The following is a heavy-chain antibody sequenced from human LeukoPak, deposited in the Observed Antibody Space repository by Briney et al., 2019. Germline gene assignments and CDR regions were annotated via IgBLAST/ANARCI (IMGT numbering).Heavy chain of an antibody. CDR3: ASKSPGIAAADWYFDL. V-gene: IGHV4-59*12. CDR2: IYYSGST. Sequence: SETLSLTCTVSGGSISSYYWSWIRQPPGKGLEWIGYIYYSGSTNYNPSLKSRVTISVDTSKNQFSLKLSSVTAADTAVYYCASKSPGIAAADWYFDLWGRGTLVTVSS. D-gene: IGHD6-13*01. J-gene: IGHJ2*01. CDR1: GGSISSYY.